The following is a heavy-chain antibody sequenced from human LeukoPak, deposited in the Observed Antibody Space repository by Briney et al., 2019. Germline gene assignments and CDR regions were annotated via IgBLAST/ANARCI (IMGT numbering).Heavy chain of an antibody. J-gene: IGHJ4*02. D-gene: IGHD6-13*01. Sequence: GGSLRLSCAASGFTFSDYNMNWVRQAPGKGLEWVAYITISTGIIYYADSVKGRFTISRDNAKNSLYLQMNSLRAEDTAVYYCARETPYSSSWTVFDYWGQGTLVTVSS. CDR3: ARETPYSSSWTVFDY. CDR1: GFTFSDYN. V-gene: IGHV3-48*01. CDR2: ITISTGII.